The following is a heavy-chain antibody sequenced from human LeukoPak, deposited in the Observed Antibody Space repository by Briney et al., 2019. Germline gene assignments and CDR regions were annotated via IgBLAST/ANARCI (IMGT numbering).Heavy chain of an antibody. Sequence: SETLSLTCTLSGGSLSSNYWSWIRQPPGERLEWSGYIYYSGSTNYNPSLKSRDTISVDTSKSQFSLKLSSVTAADTAVYYCASPSPGLDPWGQGTLVTVSS. J-gene: IGHJ5*02. CDR2: IYYSGST. D-gene: IGHD1-1*01. CDR3: ASPSPGLDP. V-gene: IGHV4-59*01. CDR1: GGSLSSNY.